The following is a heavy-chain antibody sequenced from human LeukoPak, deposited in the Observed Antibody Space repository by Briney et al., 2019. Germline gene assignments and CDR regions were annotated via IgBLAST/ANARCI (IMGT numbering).Heavy chain of an antibody. J-gene: IGHJ6*02. D-gene: IGHD3-22*01. Sequence: GGSLRLSCAASGFTFSSYGMHWVRQAPGKGLEWVAVIWYDGSNKYYADSVKGRFTISRDNSKNTLYLQMNSLGAEDTAVYYCARSYYYDSSGYYYYYGMDVWGQGTTVTVSS. CDR2: IWYDGSNK. CDR1: GFTFSSYG. CDR3: ARSYYYDSSGYYYYYGMDV. V-gene: IGHV3-33*01.